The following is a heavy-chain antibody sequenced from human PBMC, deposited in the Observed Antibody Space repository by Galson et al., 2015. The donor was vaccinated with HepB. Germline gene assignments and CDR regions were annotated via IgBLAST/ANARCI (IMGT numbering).Heavy chain of an antibody. D-gene: IGHD6-19*01. CDR1: GGTFSSYA. J-gene: IGHJ6*02. CDR3: AAGIAVAGPYYYYYGMDV. Sequence: SVKVSCKASGGTFSSYAISWVRQAPGQGLEWMGGIIPIFGTANYAQKFQGRVTITADESTSTAYMELSSLRSEDTAVYYCAAGIAVAGPYYYYYGMDVWGQGTTVTVSS. V-gene: IGHV1-69*13. CDR2: IIPIFGTA.